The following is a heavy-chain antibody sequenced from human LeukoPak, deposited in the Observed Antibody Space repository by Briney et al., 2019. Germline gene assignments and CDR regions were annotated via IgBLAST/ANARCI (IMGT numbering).Heavy chain of an antibody. V-gene: IGHV3-21*01. J-gene: IGHJ4*02. CDR2: ISSSSSYI. CDR3: ASYSSGWYPSPSDY. CDR1: GFTFSSNA. Sequence: GGSLRLSCVDSGFTFSSNAMSWVRQAPGKGLEWVSSISSSSSYIYYADSVKGRFTISRDNAKNSLYLQMNSLRAEDTAVYYCASYSSGWYPSPSDYWGQGTLVTVSS. D-gene: IGHD6-19*01.